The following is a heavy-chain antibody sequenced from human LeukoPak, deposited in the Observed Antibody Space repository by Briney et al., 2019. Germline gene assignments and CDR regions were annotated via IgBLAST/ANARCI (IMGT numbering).Heavy chain of an antibody. CDR1: GGSISSSSYY. CDR2: IYHSGST. Sequence: PSETLSLTCTVSGGSISSSSYYWGWIRQPPGKGLEWIGSIYHSGSTYYNPSLKSRVTISVDTSKNQFSLKLSSVTAADTAVYYCARDGYSSSNWFDPWGQGTLVTVSS. CDR3: ARDGYSSSNWFDP. D-gene: IGHD6-13*01. V-gene: IGHV4-39*07. J-gene: IGHJ5*02.